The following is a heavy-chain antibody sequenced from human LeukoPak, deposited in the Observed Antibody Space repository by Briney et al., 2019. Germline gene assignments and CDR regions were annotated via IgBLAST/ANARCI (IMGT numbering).Heavy chain of an antibody. D-gene: IGHD4-17*01. CDR2: IYFSGTT. CDR1: GGSIGNYY. V-gene: IGHV4-59*01. J-gene: IGHJ6*01. Sequence: SETLSLTCTVSGGSIGNYYWSWLRQPPGKGLEWIGYIYFSGTTNINPSLKSRLTISVDMSKNQFSLKLSSVPAADTAVYYCAREDPQTTVPEGLDVWGQGATVTVSS. CDR3: AREDPQTTVPEGLDV.